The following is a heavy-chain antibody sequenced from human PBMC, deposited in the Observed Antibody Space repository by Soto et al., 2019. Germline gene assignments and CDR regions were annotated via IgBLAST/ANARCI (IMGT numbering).Heavy chain of an antibody. CDR1: GFTFSGYS. V-gene: IGHV3-48*01. Sequence: GGSLRLSCAASGFTFSGYSMNWVRQAPGKGLEWVSFISSGSNAIYYADSVKGRFTISRDNAKNSLYLQMNSLRAEDTAVYFCARRSGYSHDYWGQGTLVTVSS. CDR2: ISSGSNAI. CDR3: ARRSGYSHDY. D-gene: IGHD5-18*01. J-gene: IGHJ4*02.